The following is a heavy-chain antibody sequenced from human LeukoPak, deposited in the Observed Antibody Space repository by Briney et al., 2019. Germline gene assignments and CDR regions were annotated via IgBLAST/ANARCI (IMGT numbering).Heavy chain of an antibody. CDR2: IYYSGST. V-gene: IGHV4-59*01. CDR1: GGSIRSYY. Sequence: SETLSLTCTVSGGSIRSYYWNWIRQPPGKGLEWIGYIYYSGSTNYNPSLKSRVTISVDTSKNQFSLKLSSVTAADTAVYYCARLYCSSTSCYGDWFEPWGQGTPVTVSS. J-gene: IGHJ5*02. D-gene: IGHD2-2*01. CDR3: ARLYCSSTSCYGDWFEP.